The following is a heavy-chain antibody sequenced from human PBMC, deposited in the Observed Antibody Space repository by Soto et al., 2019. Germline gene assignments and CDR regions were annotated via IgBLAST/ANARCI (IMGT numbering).Heavy chain of an antibody. CDR3: ARGPSSLTRFDY. CDR2: ISYDGSNK. J-gene: IGHJ4*02. CDR1: GFTFSSYA. D-gene: IGHD2-2*01. Sequence: PGGSLRLSCAASGFTFSSYAMHWVRQAPGKGLEWVAVISYDGSNKYYADSVKGRFTISRDNAKNTLYLQMNSLRVEDTAVYYCARGPSSLTRFDYWGQGTLVTFSS. V-gene: IGHV3-30-3*01.